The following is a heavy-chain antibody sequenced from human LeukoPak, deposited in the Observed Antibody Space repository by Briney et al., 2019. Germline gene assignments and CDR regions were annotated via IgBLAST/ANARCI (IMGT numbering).Heavy chain of an antibody. CDR1: GYTFTSYG. CDR2: ISAYNGNT. Sequence: GASLKVPCKASGYTFTSYGISWVRQAPGQGLEWMGWISAYNGNTNYAQKLQGRVTMTTDTSTSTAYMELRSLRPDDTAVYYCARDRTHEHYYESSGSTFDYWGQGTLVTVSS. CDR3: ARDRTHEHYYESSGSTFDY. J-gene: IGHJ4*02. D-gene: IGHD3-22*01. V-gene: IGHV1-18*01.